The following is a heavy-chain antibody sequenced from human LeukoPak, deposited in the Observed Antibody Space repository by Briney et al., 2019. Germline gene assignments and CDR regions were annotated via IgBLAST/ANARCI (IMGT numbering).Heavy chain of an antibody. J-gene: IGHJ4*02. CDR1: RFTFSHYA. CDR2: IWNDGSDK. D-gene: IGHD4-11*01. Sequence: TGGSLGLSCTTSRFTFSHYAMHWVRQAPGKGLQWVAVIWNDGSDKYYGDSVKGRFTISRDNSKKTVYLQLSSLRVEDTAVYYCAKDAERGFDFSNSLQSWGQGTLVTVSS. V-gene: IGHV3-33*06. CDR3: AKDAERGFDFSNSLQS.